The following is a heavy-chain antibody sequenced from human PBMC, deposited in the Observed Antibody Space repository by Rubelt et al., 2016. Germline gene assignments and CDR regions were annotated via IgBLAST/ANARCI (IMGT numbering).Heavy chain of an antibody. Sequence: QVQLQQWGAGLLKPSETLSLTCAVYGGSFSGYYWSWIRQPPGKGLEWIGEINHSGCTNYNPSLKGRVTISVDTSKNQFSLKLSSVTAADTAVYYCARNTGSVVPWGFDYWGQGTLVTVSS. CDR3: ARNTGSVVPWGFDY. CDR2: INHSGCT. V-gene: IGHV4-34*01. J-gene: IGHJ4*02. CDR1: GGSFSGYY. D-gene: IGHD2-21*01.